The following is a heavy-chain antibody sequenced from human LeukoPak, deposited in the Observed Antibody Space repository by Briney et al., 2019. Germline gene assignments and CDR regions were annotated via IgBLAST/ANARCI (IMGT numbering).Heavy chain of an antibody. CDR3: ARVAYCGGDCYYEAAYFDY. D-gene: IGHD2-21*02. CDR2: IIPIFGTA. Sequence: SVKVSCKASGGTFGSYAISWVRQAPGQGLEWMGGIIPIFGTANYAQKFQGRVTITADESTSTAYMELSSLRSKDTAVYYCARVAYCGGDCYYEAAYFDYWGQGTLVTVSS. J-gene: IGHJ4*02. V-gene: IGHV1-69*01. CDR1: GGTFGSYA.